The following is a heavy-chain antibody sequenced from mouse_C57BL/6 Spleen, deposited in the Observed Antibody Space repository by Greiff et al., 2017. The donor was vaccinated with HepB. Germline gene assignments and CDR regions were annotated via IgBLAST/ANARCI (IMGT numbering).Heavy chain of an antibody. Sequence: EVKLEESGPGLVKPSQSLSLSCSVTGYSITSGYYWNWIRQFPGNKLEWMGYISYDGSNNYNPSLKNRISITRDTSKNQVYLKLNSVTTEDTATYYSAREGAYRYFDVWGTGTTVTVSS. CDR3: AREGAYRYFDV. V-gene: IGHV3-6*01. J-gene: IGHJ1*03. CDR2: ISYDGSN. D-gene: IGHD3-1*01. CDR1: GYSITSGYY.